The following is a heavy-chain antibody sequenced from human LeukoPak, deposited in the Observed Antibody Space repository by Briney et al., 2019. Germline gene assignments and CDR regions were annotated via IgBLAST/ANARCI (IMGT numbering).Heavy chain of an antibody. J-gene: IGHJ6*03. CDR3: ARDQSGPSGYYYYYFMDV. V-gene: IGHV1-18*01. Sequence: ASVKVSCKASGYPFTNYGISWVRQAPGQGLEWMGWFNPYNGDTKYTQKLQGRVTMTTDTSSGTAYMELRSLRSDDTAVYYCARDQSGPSGYYYYYFMDVCGKGTSVTVSS. CDR1: GYPFTNYG. D-gene: IGHD6-25*01. CDR2: FNPYNGDT.